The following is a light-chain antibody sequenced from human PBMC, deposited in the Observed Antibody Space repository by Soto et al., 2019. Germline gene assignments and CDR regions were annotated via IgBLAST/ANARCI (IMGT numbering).Light chain of an antibody. CDR1: HSFSSSL. Sequence: EIVVSQSPGTLSSSPGERITLSCRASHSFSSSLLAWYQQKPGQAPRLLIYGTSTRATGIPDRFSGSGSSTDFTLTISRLEPEDGAVYYCQHFGASPPGSVGGGTRVHIK. CDR3: QHFGASPPGS. V-gene: IGKV3-20*01. CDR2: GTS. J-gene: IGKJ4*01.